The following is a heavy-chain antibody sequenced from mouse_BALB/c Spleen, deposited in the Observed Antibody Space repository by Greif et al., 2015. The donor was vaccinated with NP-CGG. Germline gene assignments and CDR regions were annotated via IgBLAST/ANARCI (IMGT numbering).Heavy chain of an antibody. J-gene: IGHJ4*01. CDR3: ARALGGNYVRAMDY. Sequence: VQVVESGPGLVAPSQSLSITCTVSGFSLTGYGVNWVRQPPGKGLEWLGMIWGDGSTDYNSALKSRLSISRDNSKSQVFLKMNSLQTDDTARYYCARALGGNYVRAMDYWGQGTSVTVSS. D-gene: IGHD2-1*01. CDR1: GFSLTGYG. V-gene: IGHV2-6-7*01. CDR2: IWGDGST.